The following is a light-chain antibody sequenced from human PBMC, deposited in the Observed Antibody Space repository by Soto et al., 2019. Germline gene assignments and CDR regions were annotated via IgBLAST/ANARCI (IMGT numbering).Light chain of an antibody. CDR2: TNN. Sequence: QSVLTQPPSASGTPGQRVTISCSGSSSNIGSNSVNWYQQLPGTAPKLLIYTNNQRPSGVPDRFSGSKSGTSGSLAISGLQSEDEADYYCAAWDASLNGWVFGGGTKVTVL. J-gene: IGLJ3*02. V-gene: IGLV1-44*01. CDR1: SSNIGSNS. CDR3: AAWDASLNGWV.